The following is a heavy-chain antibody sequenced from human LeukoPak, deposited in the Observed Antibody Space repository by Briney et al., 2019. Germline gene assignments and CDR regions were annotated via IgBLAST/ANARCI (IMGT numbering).Heavy chain of an antibody. CDR1: GGSISSSNW. J-gene: IGHJ4*02. CDR2: IYHSGST. Sequence: SETLSLTCAVSGGSISSSNWWSWVRQPPGKGLEWIGEIYHSGSTNYNPSLKSRVTISLDKSKNQFSLRLSSVTAADTAVYYCARKSSSWYGLMNYWGQGTLVTVSS. V-gene: IGHV4-4*02. D-gene: IGHD6-13*01. CDR3: ARKSSSWYGLMNY.